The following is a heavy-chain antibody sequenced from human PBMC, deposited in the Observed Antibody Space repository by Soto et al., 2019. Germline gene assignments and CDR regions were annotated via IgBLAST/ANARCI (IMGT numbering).Heavy chain of an antibody. V-gene: IGHV4-39*01. CDR3: ARLPRGYGAFGGGYYFDS. CDR2: IYYSGST. D-gene: IGHD3-10*01. J-gene: IGHJ4*02. CDR1: GGSISSSSYY. Sequence: SETLSLTCTVSGGSISSSSYYWAWIRQPPGKGLEWFGNIYYSGSTYYNPSLRSRVTISVDTSKNQPSLKLNSVTAADTAVYHCARLPRGYGAFGGGYYFDSWGQVILV.